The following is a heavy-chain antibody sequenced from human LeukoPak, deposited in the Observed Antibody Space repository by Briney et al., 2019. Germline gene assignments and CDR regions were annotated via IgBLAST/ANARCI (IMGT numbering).Heavy chain of an antibody. CDR3: TSYSYSGNY. V-gene: IGHV3-48*01. D-gene: IGHD4-11*01. CDR1: AFTFVNYA. CDR2: INKTSSTF. J-gene: IGHJ4*02. Sequence: SGGSLRLSCAASAFTFVNYAMNWVRQAPGKGLEWISYINKTSSTFYYADSVRGRFTISRDNAQNSLYLQMNSLRAEDTAVYYCTSYSYSGNYWGQGTLVTVSS.